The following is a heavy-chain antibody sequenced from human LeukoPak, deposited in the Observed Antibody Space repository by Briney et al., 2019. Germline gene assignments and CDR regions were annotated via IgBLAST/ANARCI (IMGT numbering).Heavy chain of an antibody. CDR2: ISAYNGNT. J-gene: IGHJ6*03. CDR1: GYTFTSYG. CDR3: ARVRGLPKDHYYYYYMDV. V-gene: IGHV1-18*01. D-gene: IGHD3-10*01. Sequence: GASVKVSCKASGYTFTSYGISWVRQAPGQGLEWMGWISAYNGNTNYAQKLQGRVTMTTDTSTSTAYMELRSLRSDDTAVYYCARVRGLPKDHYYYYYMDVWGKGTTVTVSS.